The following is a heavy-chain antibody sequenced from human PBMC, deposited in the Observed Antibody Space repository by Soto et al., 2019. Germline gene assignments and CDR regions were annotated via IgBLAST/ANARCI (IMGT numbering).Heavy chain of an antibody. CDR3: TTDSAHYYYYVAV. Sequence: GGSLRLSCAASGFTFSNAWMSWVRQAPGKGLEWVGRIKSKTDGGTSDYAVPVKGRFTISRDDSKNTLYLQMNSLKTEDTAEYYSTTDSAHYYYYVAVWGKGTTVTVSS. V-gene: IGHV3-15*01. CDR2: IKSKTDGGTS. J-gene: IGHJ6*03. CDR1: GFTFSNAW.